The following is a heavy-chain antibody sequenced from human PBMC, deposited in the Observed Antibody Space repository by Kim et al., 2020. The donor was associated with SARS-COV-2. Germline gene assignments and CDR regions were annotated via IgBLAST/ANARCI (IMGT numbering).Heavy chain of an antibody. CDR2: ISSDGSKT. D-gene: IGHD3-16*01. CDR1: GFTFSTYA. Sequence: GGSLRLSCAASGFTFSTYAMHWVRQPPGKGLEWVAFISSDGSKTYYEDSVKGRFTISRDNSKNMVYLQMNSLRDEDTTVYYCAREWGSWGQGPLVTVSS. CDR3: AREWGS. V-gene: IGHV3-30-3*01. J-gene: IGHJ5*02.